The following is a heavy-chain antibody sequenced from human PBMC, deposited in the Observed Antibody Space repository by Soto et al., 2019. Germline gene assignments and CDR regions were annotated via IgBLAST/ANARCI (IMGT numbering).Heavy chain of an antibody. Sequence: GGSLRLSCAASGFTFSDYYMSWIRQAPGKGLEWVSYISSSSSYTNYADSVKGRFTISRDNAKNSLYLHMNSLRAEDTAVYYCARDALLYYDSSGSIYYYYGMDVWGQGTTVTVSS. CDR1: GFTFSDYY. J-gene: IGHJ6*02. V-gene: IGHV3-11*06. CDR3: ARDALLYYDSSGSIYYYYGMDV. D-gene: IGHD3-22*01. CDR2: ISSSSSYT.